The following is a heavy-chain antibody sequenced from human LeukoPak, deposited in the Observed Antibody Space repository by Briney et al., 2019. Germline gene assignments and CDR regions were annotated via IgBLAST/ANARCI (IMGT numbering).Heavy chain of an antibody. CDR1: GGTFSSYA. Sequence: GASVKVSCKASGGTFSSYAISWVRQAPGQGLEWMGGITPIFGTANYAQKFQGRVTITADESTSTAYMELSSLRSEDTAVYYCARDGEGYYGSGSYYTLWFDYWGQGTLVTVSS. J-gene: IGHJ4*02. D-gene: IGHD3-10*01. CDR3: ARDGEGYYGSGSYYTLWFDY. CDR2: ITPIFGTA. V-gene: IGHV1-69*01.